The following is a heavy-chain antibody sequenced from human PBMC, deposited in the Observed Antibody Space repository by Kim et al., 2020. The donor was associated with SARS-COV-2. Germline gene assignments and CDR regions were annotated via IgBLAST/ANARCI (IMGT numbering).Heavy chain of an antibody. CDR2: ISGSGDTT. CDR3: AKDVYSGFDGIAECFQ. J-gene: IGHJ1*01. D-gene: IGHD5-12*01. Sequence: GGSLRLSCAVSGFTFSKYAMTWVRQAPGKGLEWVSGISGSGDTTLYADSVKGRFTISRDNSRDTLYLQMNSLRVEDAARDYCAKDVYSGFDGIAECFQ. CDR1: GFTFSKYA. V-gene: IGHV3-23*01.